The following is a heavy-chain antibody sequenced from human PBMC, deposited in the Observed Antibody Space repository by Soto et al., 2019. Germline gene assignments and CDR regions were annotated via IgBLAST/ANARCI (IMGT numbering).Heavy chain of an antibody. CDR3: ASFDGTLVRGGRSSPYEMDV. CDR1: GGTFNNYA. Sequence: QVLLVQSGPEVKKPGSSVKVSCKASGGTFNNYAINWVRQAPGKGLEWMGGIIPTFGTGNHAQKVQGRVTITADESTTTAYLEPHSLPSEDTAISYCASFDGTLVRGGRSSPYEMDVWGQGTTVIVSS. CDR2: IIPTFGTG. V-gene: IGHV1-69*01. D-gene: IGHD3-10*01. J-gene: IGHJ6*02.